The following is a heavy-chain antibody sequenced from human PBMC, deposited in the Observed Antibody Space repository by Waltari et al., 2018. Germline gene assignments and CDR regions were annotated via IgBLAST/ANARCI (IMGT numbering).Heavy chain of an antibody. CDR1: GGSISSGGYY. J-gene: IGHJ4*02. CDR3: ARGSGYDSSGYYGY. D-gene: IGHD3-22*01. V-gene: IGHV4-31*03. Sequence: QVQLQESGPGLVKPSQTLSLTCTVSGGSISSGGYYWSWIRQHPGKGLEWIGYSYHSGSTYYNPSLMSRVTISVDRSKNQFSLKLSSVTAADTAVYYCARGSGYDSSGYYGYWGQGTLVTVSS. CDR2: SYHSGST.